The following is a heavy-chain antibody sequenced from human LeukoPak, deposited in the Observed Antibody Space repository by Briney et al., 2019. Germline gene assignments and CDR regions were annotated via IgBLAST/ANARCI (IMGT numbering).Heavy chain of an antibody. J-gene: IGHJ4*02. V-gene: IGHV4-59*01. Sequence: SKTLSLTCTVSGVSISSYYWSWIRQPPGKGLEWIGYIYYSGSTNYNPSLKSRVTISVDTSKNQFSLKLSSVTAADTAVYYCAREVPSGSYSDWGQGTLVTVSS. CDR1: GVSISSYY. CDR2: IYYSGST. D-gene: IGHD1-26*01. CDR3: AREVPSGSYSD.